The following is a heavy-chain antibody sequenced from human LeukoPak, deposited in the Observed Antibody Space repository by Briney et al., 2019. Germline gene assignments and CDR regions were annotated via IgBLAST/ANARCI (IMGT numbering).Heavy chain of an antibody. J-gene: IGHJ5*02. CDR3: ARDLGGYVVWFDP. V-gene: IGHV6-1*01. CDR2: TYYRSKWYN. D-gene: IGHD5-12*01. Sequence: SQTLSLTCAISGDSVSSNSADWNWTRRSPSRGLEWLRRTYYRSKWYNDYAVSVKSRITINPDTSKNQFSLQLNSVTPEDTAVYYCARDLGGYVVWFDPWGQGTLVTVSS. CDR1: GDSVSSNSAD.